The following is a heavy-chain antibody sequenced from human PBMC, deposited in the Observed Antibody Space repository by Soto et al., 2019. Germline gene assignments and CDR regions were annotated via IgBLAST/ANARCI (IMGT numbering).Heavy chain of an antibody. CDR2: IVVGSGNT. CDR3: AADGYSYGPSWGMDV. D-gene: IGHD5-18*01. J-gene: IGHJ6*02. V-gene: IGHV1-58*01. CDR1: GFTFTSSA. Sequence: SVKVSCKASGFTFTSSAVQWVRQARGQRLEWIGWIVVGSGNTNYAQKFQERVTITRDMSTSTAYMELSSLRSEDTAVYYCAADGYSYGPSWGMDVWGQGTTVTVSS.